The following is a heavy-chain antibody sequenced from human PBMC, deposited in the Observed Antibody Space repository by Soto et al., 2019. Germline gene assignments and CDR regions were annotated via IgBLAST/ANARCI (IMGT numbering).Heavy chain of an antibody. D-gene: IGHD3-9*01. V-gene: IGHV1-18*01. J-gene: IGHJ5*02. CDR2: ISAYNGNT. CDR1: GYTITSYG. CDR3: ARVFIREFVLRYFDRLELNWFDP. Sequence: ASVKVSCKASGYTITSYGSSWVRQAPGQGLEWMGWISAYNGNTNYAQKLQGRVTMTTDTSTSTAYMELRSLRSDDTAVYYCARVFIREFVLRYFDRLELNWFDPWGQGTLVTVSS.